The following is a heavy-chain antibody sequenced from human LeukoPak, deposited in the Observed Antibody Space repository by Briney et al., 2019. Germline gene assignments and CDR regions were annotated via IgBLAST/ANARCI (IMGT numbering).Heavy chain of an antibody. CDR3: ARDLPTTAFDI. CDR2: IYYSGST. D-gene: IGHD1-7*01. J-gene: IGHJ3*02. V-gene: IGHV4-30-4*08. Sequence: SQTLSLTXTVSGGSISGGDYYWSWIRQPPGKGLEWIGYIYYSGSTYYNPSLKSRVTISVDTSKNQFSLKLSSVTAADTAVYYCARDLPTTAFDIWGQGTMVTVSS. CDR1: GGSISGGDYY.